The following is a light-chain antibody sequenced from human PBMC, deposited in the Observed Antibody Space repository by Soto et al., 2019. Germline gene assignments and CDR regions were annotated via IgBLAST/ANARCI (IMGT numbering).Light chain of an antibody. V-gene: IGKV1-33*01. CDR2: EAS. CDR1: QDISNY. Sequence: DIQMTQSPSSLSASVGARVTITCQASQDISNYLNWYRQRAGKAPQLQIYEASNLQTGESSRYSGRGSETDCHFAISSLQPEDVATYYGQHYDNFPVTFGGATKVEIK. CDR3: QHYDNFPVT. J-gene: IGKJ4*02.